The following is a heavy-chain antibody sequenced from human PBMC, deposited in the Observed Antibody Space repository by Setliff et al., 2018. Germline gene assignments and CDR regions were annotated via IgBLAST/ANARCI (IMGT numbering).Heavy chain of an antibody. CDR1: GGTFSNSA. CDR3: ARGPSGWSSATSRYYFYMDV. D-gene: IGHD6-19*01. Sequence: GASVQVSCKAFGGTFSNSAINWVRQAPGQGLEWMGGIIPIRGAADYAQKFQGKVIITADGSTSTAYMELTSLRSDDAAVYYCARGPSGWSSATSRYYFYMDVWGKGTTVTVSS. CDR2: IIPIRGAA. V-gene: IGHV1-69*13. J-gene: IGHJ6*03.